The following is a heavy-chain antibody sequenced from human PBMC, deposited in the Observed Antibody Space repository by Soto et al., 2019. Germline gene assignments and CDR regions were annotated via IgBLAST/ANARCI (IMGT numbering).Heavy chain of an antibody. D-gene: IGHD1-26*01. Sequence: GGSLRLSCVVSVFPFGANAMSWVRQSPGKGLEWVSGLSNTGRRTSYADSVKGRFNISRDNSENTVYLQMNSLRVEDTAVYYCATEMGATQGPFDNWGQGTLVTVSS. CDR2: LSNTGRRT. CDR1: VFPFGANA. V-gene: IGHV3-23*01. J-gene: IGHJ4*02. CDR3: ATEMGATQGPFDN.